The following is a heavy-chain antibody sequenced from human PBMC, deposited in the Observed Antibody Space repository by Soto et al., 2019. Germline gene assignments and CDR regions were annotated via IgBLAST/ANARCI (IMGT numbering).Heavy chain of an antibody. CDR3: ARAQVGAGSFDY. V-gene: IGHV1-69*08. J-gene: IGHJ4*02. CDR2: IIPSPART. Sequence: QVQLVQSGAELRKPGSAVKLSCKASGGTFSNSPISWVRQIPGQGPEWMGRIIPSPARTIYSRKFRGRVTLTADKSTQTVYMTLSCMTTEDSGVYYCARAQVGAGSFDYWGQGTRVTVSS. D-gene: IGHD3-16*01. CDR1: GGTFSNSP.